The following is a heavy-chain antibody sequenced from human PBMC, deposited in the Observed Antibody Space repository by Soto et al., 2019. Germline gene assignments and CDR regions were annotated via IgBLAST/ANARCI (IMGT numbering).Heavy chain of an antibody. CDR2: IGGYKGNT. D-gene: IGHD5-18*01. J-gene: IGHJ4*02. Sequence: QVQLVQSGAEVREPGASVKVSCKASGYTFTNYGVTWVRQAPGQGLEWMGWIGGYKGNTNYAQKLQGRVTLTTDTPTSTGYMEPRSLRSDDTLVYDGAPHTLDPGMPSGHWGQGTLVTVSS. CDR3: APHTLDPGMPSGH. V-gene: IGHV1-18*01. CDR1: GYTFTNYG.